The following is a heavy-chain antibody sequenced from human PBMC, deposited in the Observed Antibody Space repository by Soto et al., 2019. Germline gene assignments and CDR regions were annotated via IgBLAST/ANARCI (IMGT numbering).Heavy chain of an antibody. J-gene: IGHJ6*02. CDR3: ARNQQLLAWYYGMDV. V-gene: IGHV1-46*01. Sequence: QVQLVQSGAEVKKPGASVKVSCKASGYTFSSYYLHWVRQAPGQGLEWMGIINPSGATTSYPQKFQGRVTMTRDTSTSTVYMELRSLRSDDTAVYYCARNQQLLAWYYGMDVWGQGTTVTVSS. CDR1: GYTFSSYY. CDR2: INPSGATT. D-gene: IGHD6-13*01.